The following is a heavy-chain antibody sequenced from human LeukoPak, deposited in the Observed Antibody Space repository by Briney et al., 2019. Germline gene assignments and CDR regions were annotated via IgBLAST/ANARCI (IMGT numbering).Heavy chain of an antibody. CDR2: INHSGST. CDR1: GGSFSGYY. CDR3: ASHITMVRGVIITGTLRFDY. Sequence: SETLSLTCAVYGGSFSGYYWSWIRQPPGKGLEWIGEINHSGSTNYNPSLKSRVTISVDTSKNQFSLKLSSVTAADTAVYYCASHITMVRGVIITGTLRFDYWGQGTLVTVSS. V-gene: IGHV4-34*01. J-gene: IGHJ4*02. D-gene: IGHD3-10*01.